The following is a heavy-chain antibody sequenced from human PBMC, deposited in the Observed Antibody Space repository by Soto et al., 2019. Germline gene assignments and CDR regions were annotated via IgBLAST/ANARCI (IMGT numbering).Heavy chain of an antibody. J-gene: IGHJ5*02. CDR1: GGTFSRKA. V-gene: IGHV1-69*01. D-gene: IGHD3-10*01. Sequence: QVQLGQSGAEVKKPGSSVKFSCKAPGGTFSRKAISGVRRAPGQGLEWMGGIIPFFGTANYAQKFQGRVTITADESTSTAHMELSSVRSEDTAVYYCATVHRLGSGSYYDPLYWFDPWGQGTLVTVSS. CDR3: ATVHRLGSGSYYDPLYWFDP. CDR2: IIPFFGTA.